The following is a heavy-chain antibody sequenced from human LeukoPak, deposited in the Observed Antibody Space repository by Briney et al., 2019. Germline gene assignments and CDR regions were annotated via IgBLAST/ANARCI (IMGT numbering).Heavy chain of an antibody. J-gene: IGHJ6*02. Sequence: SETLSLTCTVSGGSISSYYWSWIRQPPGKGLEWIGYIYYSGSTNYNPSLKSRVTISVDTSKNQFSLKLSSVTAADTAVYYCARHPPHPTYYDFWSGFYYGMDVWGQRTTVTVSS. D-gene: IGHD3-3*01. V-gene: IGHV4-59*08. CDR1: GGSISSYY. CDR2: IYYSGST. CDR3: ARHPPHPTYYDFWSGFYYGMDV.